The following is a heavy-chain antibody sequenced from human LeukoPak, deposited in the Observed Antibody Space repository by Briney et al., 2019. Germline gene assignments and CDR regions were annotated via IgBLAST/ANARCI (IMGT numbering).Heavy chain of an antibody. CDR3: ARVQIKNYYYYMDV. V-gene: IGHV4-39*01. Sequence: PSETLSLTCTVSGGSISSSSYYWGWIRQPPGKGLEWIGSIYYSGSTYYNPSLKSRVTISVDTSKNQSSLKLSSVTAADTAVYYCARVQIKNYYYYMDVWGKGTTVTISS. J-gene: IGHJ6*03. CDR2: IYYSGST. CDR1: GGSISSSSYY.